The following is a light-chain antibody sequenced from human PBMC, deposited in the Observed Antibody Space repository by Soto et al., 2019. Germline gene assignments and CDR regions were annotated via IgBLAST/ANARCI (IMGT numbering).Light chain of an antibody. J-gene: IGKJ5*01. V-gene: IGKV1-33*01. Sequence: QMTQSPSSLSASVGDRVTITCRATQAIENCLNWYQQKPGRAPKLLISDASTLQRGVPSRFSGSGSGTHFTFVISRLQPEDVGTYYCQQSDNLPLTFGQGTRLDIK. CDR2: DAS. CDR1: QAIENC. CDR3: QQSDNLPLT.